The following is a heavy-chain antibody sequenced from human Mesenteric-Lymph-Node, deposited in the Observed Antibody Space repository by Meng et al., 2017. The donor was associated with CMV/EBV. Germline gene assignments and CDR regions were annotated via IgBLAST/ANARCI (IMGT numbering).Heavy chain of an antibody. CDR2: ISSSRTYI. Sequence: GESLKISCAASGFTFSSYAMHWVRQAPGKGLEWVSSISSSRTYIHYADSVKGRFTISRDKTNNSLYLQMNSLTAEDTAVYYCATAWGSGGNYLGSAFDVWGQGTRVTVSS. D-gene: IGHD1-26*01. CDR1: GFTFSSYA. CDR3: ATAWGSGGNYLGSAFDV. V-gene: IGHV3-21*01. J-gene: IGHJ3*01.